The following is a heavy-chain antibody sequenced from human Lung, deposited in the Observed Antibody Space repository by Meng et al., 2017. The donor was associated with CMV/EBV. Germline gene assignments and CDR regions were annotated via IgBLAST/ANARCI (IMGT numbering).Heavy chain of an antibody. CDR1: GFTFSSYA. V-gene: IGHV3-30-3*01. J-gene: IGHJ3*02. CDR3: AREFSGTTYYYDSSGYFAFAI. CDR2: ISYDGSNK. D-gene: IGHD3-22*01. Sequence: SXKISXAASGFTFSSYAMHWVRQAPGKGLEWVAVISYDGSNKYYADSVKGRFTTSRDNSKNTLYLQMNSLRAEDTAVYYCAREFSGTTYYYDSSGYFAFAIWGQGTXVTVAS.